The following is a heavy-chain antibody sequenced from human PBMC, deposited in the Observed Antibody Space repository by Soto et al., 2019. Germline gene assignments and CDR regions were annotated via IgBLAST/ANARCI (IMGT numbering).Heavy chain of an antibody. CDR2: IYPGDSDT. J-gene: IGHJ4*02. V-gene: IGHV5-51*01. D-gene: IGHD2-2*02. Sequence: LKISCQGSGYSFTTYWIGWVRQMPGKGLEWMGIIYPGDSDTRYSPSFQGQVTISADKSITTAYLQWSSLKASDTAIYYCATGGYCSATRCYNFFDYWGQGTLVTVSS. CDR1: GYSFTTYW. CDR3: ATGGYCSATRCYNFFDY.